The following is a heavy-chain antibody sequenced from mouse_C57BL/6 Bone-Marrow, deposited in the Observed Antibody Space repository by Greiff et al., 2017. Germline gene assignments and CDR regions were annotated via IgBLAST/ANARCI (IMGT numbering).Heavy chain of an antibody. CDR3: AKNGDGYSAMDY. Sequence: VQRVESGPGLVQPSQSLSITCTVSGFSLTSYGVHWVRQSPGKGLEWLGVIWRGGSTDYNAAFMSRLSITKDNSKSQVFFKMNSLQADDTAIYYCAKNGDGYSAMDYWGQGTSVTVSS. V-gene: IGHV2-5*01. CDR2: IWRGGST. CDR1: GFSLTSYG. J-gene: IGHJ4*01. D-gene: IGHD2-3*01.